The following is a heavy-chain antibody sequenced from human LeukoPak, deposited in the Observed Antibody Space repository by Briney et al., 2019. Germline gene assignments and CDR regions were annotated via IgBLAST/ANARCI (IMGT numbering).Heavy chain of an antibody. Sequence: GGSLGLSCAASGFTFSSYAMSWVRQAPGKGLEWVSAISGSGGSTYYADSVKGRFTISRDNSKNTLYLQMNSLRAEDTAVYYCAKGPPYYDILTGYSSYWGQGTLVTVSS. CDR1: GFTFSSYA. CDR2: ISGSGGST. J-gene: IGHJ4*02. CDR3: AKGPPYYDILTGYSSY. V-gene: IGHV3-23*01. D-gene: IGHD3-9*01.